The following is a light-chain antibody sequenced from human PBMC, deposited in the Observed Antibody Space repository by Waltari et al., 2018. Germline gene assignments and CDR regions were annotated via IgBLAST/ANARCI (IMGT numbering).Light chain of an antibody. V-gene: IGLV2-8*01. CDR1: SSDFGGYPY. J-gene: IGLJ1*01. CDR3: SSYVRSGSGNLL. Sequence: QSALTQPPSASGPPGQSVTIACTGSSSDFGGYPYVSWYQQHPGKAPKLLIYEDTKRPSGVPDRFSGSRSGSTASLTVSGLQPEDEADYYCSSYVRSGSGNLLFGIGTRVSVL. CDR2: EDT.